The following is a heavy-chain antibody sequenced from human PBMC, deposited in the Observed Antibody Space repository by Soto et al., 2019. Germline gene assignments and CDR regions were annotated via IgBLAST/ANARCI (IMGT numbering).Heavy chain of an antibody. D-gene: IGHD3-9*01. V-gene: IGHV3-33*01. CDR2: IWYDGSNK. CDR3: ARDAYPYYDILTGPAGMDV. J-gene: IGHJ6*02. Sequence: QVQLVESGGGVVQPGRSLRLSCAASGFTFSSYGMHWVRQAPGKGLEWVAVIWYDGSNKYYADSVKGRFTISRDNSMSTLYLQMNSLRAEDTAVYYCARDAYPYYDILTGPAGMDVWGQGTTVTVSS. CDR1: GFTFSSYG.